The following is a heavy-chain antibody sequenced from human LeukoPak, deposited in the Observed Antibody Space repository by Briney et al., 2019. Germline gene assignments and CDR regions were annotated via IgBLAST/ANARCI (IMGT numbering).Heavy chain of an antibody. Sequence: GGSLRLSCAASGFNFRSYWMHWVRPAPGKGLVWVSRIKSDGSSTSYADSVKGRLTISRDNAKNTLYLQMNRLRAEDTAVYYCARDLVVRGVTIDYWGQGTLVTVSS. CDR3: ARDLVVRGVTIDY. V-gene: IGHV3-74*01. CDR1: GFNFRSYW. J-gene: IGHJ4*02. CDR2: IKSDGSST. D-gene: IGHD3-10*01.